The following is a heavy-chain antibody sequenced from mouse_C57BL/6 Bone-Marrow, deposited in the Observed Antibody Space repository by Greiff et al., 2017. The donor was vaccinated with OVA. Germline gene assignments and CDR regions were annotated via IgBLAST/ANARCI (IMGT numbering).Heavy chain of an antibody. D-gene: IGHD1-1*01. CDR2: IDPANGNT. CDR1: GFNIKNTY. V-gene: IGHV14-3*01. J-gene: IGHJ4*01. Sequence: VQLKESVAELVRPGASVKLSCTASGFNIKNTYMHWVKQRPEQGLEWIGRIDPANGNTKYAPKFQGKATITADTSSNTAYLQLSSLTSEDTAIYYCARAPHYGSYYYAMDYWGQGTSVTVSS. CDR3: ARAPHYGSYYYAMDY.